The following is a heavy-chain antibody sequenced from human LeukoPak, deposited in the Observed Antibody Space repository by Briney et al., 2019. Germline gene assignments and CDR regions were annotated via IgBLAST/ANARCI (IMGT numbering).Heavy chain of an antibody. CDR2: INHSGST. J-gene: IGHJ6*03. D-gene: IGHD3-16*01. CDR3: ARGLGDSSYYYYYYMDV. CDR1: GGSFSGYY. Sequence: SETLSLTCAVYGGSFSGYYWSWIRQPPEKGLEWIGEINHSGSTNYNPSLKSRVTISVDTSKNQFSLKLSSVTAADTAVYYCARGLGDSSYYYYYYMDVWGKGTTVTVSS. V-gene: IGHV4-34*01.